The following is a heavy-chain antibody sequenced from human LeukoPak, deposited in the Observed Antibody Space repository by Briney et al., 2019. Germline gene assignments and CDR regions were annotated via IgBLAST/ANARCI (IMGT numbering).Heavy chain of an antibody. J-gene: IGHJ6*03. CDR2: IWYDGSNK. Sequence: GGSLRLSCIPSGFTFNSYAMFWVRQAPGKGLEWVSLIWYDGSNKYYADSVKGRFTISRDNSKNTLFLQMNSLRAEDTAVYYCARARGWQPNYYYYYMDVWGTGTTVTVSS. D-gene: IGHD2-15*01. V-gene: IGHV3-33*07. CDR3: ARARGWQPNYYYYYMDV. CDR1: GFTFNSYA.